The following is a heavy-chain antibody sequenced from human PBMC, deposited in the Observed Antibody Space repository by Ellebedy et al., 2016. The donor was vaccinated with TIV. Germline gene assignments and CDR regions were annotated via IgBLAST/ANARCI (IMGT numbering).Heavy chain of an antibody. CDR2: ICGSCSST. CDR3: AKHRGLRYFDWSFDY. V-gene: IGHV3-23*01. CDR1: GFTFSTYA. D-gene: IGHD3-9*01. Sequence: PGGSLRLSCAASGFTFSTYAMSWVRQAPGKGLEWVSTICGSCSSTYYADSVKGRFTISRDNSKNTLYLQMNTLRVEDTAAYYCAKHRGLRYFDWSFDYWGQGTLVTVSS. J-gene: IGHJ4*02.